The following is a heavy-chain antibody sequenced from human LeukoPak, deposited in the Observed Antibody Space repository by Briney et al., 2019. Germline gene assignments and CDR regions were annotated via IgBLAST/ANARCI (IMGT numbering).Heavy chain of an antibody. V-gene: IGHV3-48*02. Sequence: GGSLRLSCAASGFTFSTYSMNWVRQAPGKGLEWVSYISSSSSTIYYADSVKGRFTISRDNAKNSLYLQMSSLRDEDTAVYYCAREMFTSGWYPSDYWGQGTLVTVSS. J-gene: IGHJ4*02. CDR1: GFTFSTYS. CDR3: AREMFTSGWYPSDY. CDR2: ISSSSSTI. D-gene: IGHD6-19*01.